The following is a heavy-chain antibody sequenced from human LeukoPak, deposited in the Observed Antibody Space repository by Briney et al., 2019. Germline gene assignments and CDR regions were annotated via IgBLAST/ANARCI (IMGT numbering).Heavy chain of an antibody. Sequence: GGSLRLSCAASGFSFPSHSFHWVRQSPGKGLEWVSSISSSSSYIYYADSVKGRFTISRDNAKNSLYLQMNSLRAEDTAVYYCTIRYWDWGQGTLVTVSS. J-gene: IGHJ4*02. V-gene: IGHV3-21*01. D-gene: IGHD3-9*01. CDR1: GFSFPSHS. CDR3: TIRYWD. CDR2: ISSSSSYI.